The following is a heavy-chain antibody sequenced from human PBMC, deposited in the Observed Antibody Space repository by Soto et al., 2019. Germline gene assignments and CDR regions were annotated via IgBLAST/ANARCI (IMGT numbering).Heavy chain of an antibody. Sequence: QVQLVQSGAEVKKPGASVKVSCKASGYTFTSYDINWVRQATGQGLEWMGWMNPNSGNTGYAQKFQGRVTMTRNTSISTAYMELSSLRAEDTAVYYWARGPTWAGSVDYWGQGTLVTVSS. CDR3: ARGPTWAGSVDY. V-gene: IGHV1-8*01. J-gene: IGHJ4*02. CDR1: GYTFTSYD. CDR2: MNPNSGNT. D-gene: IGHD1-26*01.